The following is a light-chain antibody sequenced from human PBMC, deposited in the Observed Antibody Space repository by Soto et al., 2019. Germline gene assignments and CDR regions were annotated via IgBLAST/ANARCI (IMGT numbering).Light chain of an antibody. CDR3: QRYDNWPLT. Sequence: EIVMTQSPATLSVSPGESATLSCRASQSISGNVAWYQQKPGLAPRLLIYHTSTRATGVPARFSGSGSGTEFSLTLSSLQSEDSAVYFCQRYDNWPLTFGGGTKVDIK. J-gene: IGKJ4*01. CDR2: HTS. V-gene: IGKV3-15*01. CDR1: QSISGN.